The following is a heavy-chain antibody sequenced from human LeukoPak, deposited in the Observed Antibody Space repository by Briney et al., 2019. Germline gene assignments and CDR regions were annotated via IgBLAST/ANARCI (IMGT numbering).Heavy chain of an antibody. Sequence: PSETLSLTCTVSGGSISSHYWSWIRQPPGKGLEWIGYIYYSGSTNHNPSLKSRVTISVDTSKNQFSLKLSSVTAADTAVYYCARAPYNWNFHWFDPWGQGTLVTVSS. CDR3: ARAPYNWNFHWFDP. CDR1: GGSISSHY. CDR2: IYYSGST. D-gene: IGHD1-7*01. V-gene: IGHV4-59*11. J-gene: IGHJ5*02.